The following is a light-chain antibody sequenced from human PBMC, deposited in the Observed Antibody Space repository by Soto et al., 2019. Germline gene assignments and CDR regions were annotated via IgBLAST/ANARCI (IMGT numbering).Light chain of an antibody. Sequence: EILMTQSPATLFVSPGERATLSCRASQSVSSNLAWYQQKPGQAPRLLIFGASTRASGIPARFSASGSGTEFSLTISSLQSEDFAVYYCQQYKNWPLTFGGGTRVEIK. CDR1: QSVSSN. V-gene: IGKV3-15*01. CDR2: GAS. J-gene: IGKJ4*01. CDR3: QQYKNWPLT.